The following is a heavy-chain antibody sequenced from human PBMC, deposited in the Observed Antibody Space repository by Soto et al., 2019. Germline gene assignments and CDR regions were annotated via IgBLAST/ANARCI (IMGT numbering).Heavy chain of an antibody. J-gene: IGHJ3*02. V-gene: IGHV4-31*03. CDR1: GGSISSCGYY. CDR3: ARGRSVRLRTAFDI. Sequence: PSEPLSLTCTVSGGSISSCGYYWIWIRQHPGKGLEWIGYIYYSGSTYYNPSLKSRVTISVDTSKNQFSLKLSSVTTADTAVYYCARGRSVRLRTAFDIWGQGTMVTLS. D-gene: IGHD6-6*01. CDR2: IYYSGST.